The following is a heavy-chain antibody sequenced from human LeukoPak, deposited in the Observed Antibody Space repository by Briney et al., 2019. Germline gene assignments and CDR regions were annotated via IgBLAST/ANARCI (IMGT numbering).Heavy chain of an antibody. CDR2: ISAYNGNT. D-gene: IGHD3-22*01. Sequence: ASVKVSCKESGYTFHNYGTSWVRQAPGQGLEWMGWISAYNGNTNYAQKLQGRVTMTTDTSTSTAYMELRSLRSDDTAVYYCAREPLSNYYDISGYYDYWGQGTLVTVSS. V-gene: IGHV1-18*01. CDR1: GYTFHNYG. CDR3: AREPLSNYYDISGYYDY. J-gene: IGHJ4*02.